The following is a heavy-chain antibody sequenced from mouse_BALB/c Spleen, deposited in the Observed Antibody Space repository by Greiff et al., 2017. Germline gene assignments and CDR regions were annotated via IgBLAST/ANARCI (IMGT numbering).Heavy chain of an antibody. V-gene: IGHV14-3*02. CDR2: IDPANGNT. Sequence: EVQLQQSGAELVKPGASVKLSCTASGFNIKDTYMHWVKQRPEQGLEWIGRIDPANGNTKYDPKFQGKATITADTSSNTAYLQLSSLTSEDTAVYYCAREPDSSGTGWFAYWGQGTLVTVSA. J-gene: IGHJ3*01. CDR3: AREPDSSGTGWFAY. CDR1: GFNIKDTY. D-gene: IGHD3-2*01.